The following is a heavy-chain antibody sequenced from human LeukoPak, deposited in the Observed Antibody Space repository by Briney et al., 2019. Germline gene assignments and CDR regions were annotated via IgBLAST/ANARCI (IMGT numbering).Heavy chain of an antibody. D-gene: IGHD3-10*01. CDR3: ARPSSWFGELFGY. CDR1: GGSISSSSYY. Sequence: PSETLSLTCTVSGGSISSSSYYWGWIRQPPGKGLEWIGSIYYSGSTYYNPSLKSRVTISVDTSKNQFSLKLSAVNAADKAVYYCARPSSWFGELFGYWGQGTLVTVSS. V-gene: IGHV4-39*01. J-gene: IGHJ4*02. CDR2: IYYSGST.